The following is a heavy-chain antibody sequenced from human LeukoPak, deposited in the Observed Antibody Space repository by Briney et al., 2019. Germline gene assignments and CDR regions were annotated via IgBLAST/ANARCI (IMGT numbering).Heavy chain of an antibody. J-gene: IGHJ5*02. V-gene: IGHV4-38-2*02. D-gene: IGHD3-3*01. Sequence: SETLSLTCTVSGYSISSGYYWGWIRQPPGKGLEWIGSLYHSGSTYYNPSLKSRVTISVDTSKNQFSLKLSSVTAADTAVYYCARDFPWYYDFWSGYQNWFNPWGQGTLVTVSS. CDR1: GYSISSGYY. CDR3: ARDFPWYYDFWSGYQNWFNP. CDR2: LYHSGST.